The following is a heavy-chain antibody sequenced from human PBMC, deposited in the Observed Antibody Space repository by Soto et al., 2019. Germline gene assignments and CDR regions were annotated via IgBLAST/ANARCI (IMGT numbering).Heavy chain of an antibody. CDR2: ISYDGSNK. CDR1: GFTFSSYA. D-gene: IGHD3-10*01. V-gene: IGHV3-30*04. CDR3: AKDGLGRGGYFDY. Sequence: QVQLVESGGGVVQPGRSLRLSCAASGFTFSSYAMHWVRQAPGKGLEWVAVISYDGSNKYYADSVKGRFTISRDNSKNTLYLQMNSLRAEDTAVYYCAKDGLGRGGYFDYWGQGTLVTVSS. J-gene: IGHJ4*02.